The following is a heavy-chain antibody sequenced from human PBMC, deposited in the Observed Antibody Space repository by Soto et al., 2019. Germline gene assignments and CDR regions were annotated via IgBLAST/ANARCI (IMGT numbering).Heavy chain of an antibody. Sequence: ASVKVSCKASGYTFTSYGISWVRQAPGQGLEWMGWISAYNGNTNYEQKLQGRVTMTTEKSTRTAYMELRSLRSDDTAVEYCAGSPWTDYSKSPPILLMDVWGQGTTVTVSS. J-gene: IGHJ6*02. CDR1: GYTFTSYG. V-gene: IGHV1-18*01. CDR3: AGSPWTDYSKSPPILLMDV. D-gene: IGHD4-4*01. CDR2: ISAYNGNT.